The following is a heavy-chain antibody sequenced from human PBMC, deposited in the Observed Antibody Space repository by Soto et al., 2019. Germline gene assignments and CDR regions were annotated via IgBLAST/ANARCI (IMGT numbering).Heavy chain of an antibody. D-gene: IGHD3-16*01. CDR2: INGYNGNT. V-gene: IGHV1-18*01. CDR1: GYTFSTYG. J-gene: IGHJ6*02. Sequence: QVQLVQSGAEVKKPGASVKVSCKASGYTFSTYGISWVRQAPGQGLEWMGWINGYNGNTNYAPKLQGRITMTTDTTTATAYMERRRLSYNDTDVYNWARMGEFPYYCCGVDVWGLGTTVTASS. CDR3: ARMGEFPYYCCGVDV.